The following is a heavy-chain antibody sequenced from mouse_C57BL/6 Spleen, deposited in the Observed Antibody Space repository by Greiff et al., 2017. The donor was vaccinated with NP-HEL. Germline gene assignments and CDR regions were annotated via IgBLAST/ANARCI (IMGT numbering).Heavy chain of an antibody. CDR3: ARFTTVVAFDY. D-gene: IGHD1-1*01. Sequence: EVKLVESGGGLVQPGGSLSLSCAASGFPFTDYYMSWVRQPPGKALEWLGFIRNKANGYTTEYSASVKGRFTISRDNSQSILYLQMNALRAEDSATYYCARFTTVVAFDYWGQGTTLTVSS. CDR1: GFPFTDYY. CDR2: IRNKANGYTT. J-gene: IGHJ2*01. V-gene: IGHV7-3*01.